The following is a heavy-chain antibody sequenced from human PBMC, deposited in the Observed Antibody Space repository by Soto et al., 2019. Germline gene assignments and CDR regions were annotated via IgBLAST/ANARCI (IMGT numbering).Heavy chain of an antibody. CDR2: IYYSGST. J-gene: IGHJ6*02. CDR1: GGSISSGDYY. CDR3: ARDRAVPAAISVFGFKAYYGMDV. V-gene: IGHV4-30-4*01. Sequence: PSETLSLTCTVSGGSISSGDYYWSWIRQPPGKGLEWIGYIYYSGSTYYNPSLKSRVTISVDTSKNQFSLKLSSATAADTAVYYCARDRAVPAAISVFGFKAYYGMDVWGQGTTVTVSS. D-gene: IGHD2-2*02.